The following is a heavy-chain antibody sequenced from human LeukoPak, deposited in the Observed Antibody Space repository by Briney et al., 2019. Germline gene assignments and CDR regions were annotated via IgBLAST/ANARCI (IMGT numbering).Heavy chain of an antibody. CDR3: ARDSGTTGEVKFDP. D-gene: IGHD3-10*01. CDR2: MYYSGST. CDR1: GGSISSYY. Sequence: PSETLSLTCTVSGGSISSYYWSWIRQPPGKRLEWIGYMYYSGSTNYNPSLKSRVTISVDTSKNQFSLKLNSVTAADTAVYYCARDSGTTGEVKFDPWGQGTLVTVSS. V-gene: IGHV4-59*01. J-gene: IGHJ5*02.